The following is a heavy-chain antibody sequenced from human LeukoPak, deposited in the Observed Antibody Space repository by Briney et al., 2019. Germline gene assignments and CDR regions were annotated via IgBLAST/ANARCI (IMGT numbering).Heavy chain of an antibody. J-gene: IGHJ4*02. Sequence: SETLSLTCTVSGGSISSVYWSWIRQPPGKGLEWIGYIYYSGSTNYNPSLKSRVTISVDTSKNQFSLKLSSVTAADTAVYYCARQVGGSKTDYWGQGTLVTVSS. V-gene: IGHV4-59*08. CDR3: ARQVGGSKTDY. D-gene: IGHD3-16*01. CDR1: GGSISSVY. CDR2: IYYSGST.